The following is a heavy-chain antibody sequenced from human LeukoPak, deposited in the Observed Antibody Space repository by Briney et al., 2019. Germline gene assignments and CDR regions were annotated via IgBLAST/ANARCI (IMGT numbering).Heavy chain of an antibody. Sequence: ASVKVSCKASGGTFSRYAMSWVRQAPGQGLEWMGGIIPIFGTASFAQKFQGRVTITADESTGTAYMELSSLRSEDTAVYYCARVVTPRYCSTPSCYWKGWFDPWGQGTLATVSS. J-gene: IGHJ5*02. CDR1: GGTFSRYA. CDR3: ARVVTPRYCSTPSCYWKGWFDP. D-gene: IGHD2-2*01. V-gene: IGHV1-69*13. CDR2: IIPIFGTA.